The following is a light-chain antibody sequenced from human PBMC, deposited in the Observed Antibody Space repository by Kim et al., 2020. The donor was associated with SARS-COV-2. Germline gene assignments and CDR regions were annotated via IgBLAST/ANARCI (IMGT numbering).Light chain of an antibody. CDR1: RCVSWTD. V-gene: IGKV3-20*01. J-gene: IGKJ1*01. CDR2: GAS. CDR3: QQYCSSSRST. Sequence: LWTRGKLYCTASRCVSWTDMAWYPHRPGPAPRLLICGASSSATGILDRIWCSGSRTDFTFHISRLEHEDFALYYCQQYCSSSRSTFGQGTKVNI.